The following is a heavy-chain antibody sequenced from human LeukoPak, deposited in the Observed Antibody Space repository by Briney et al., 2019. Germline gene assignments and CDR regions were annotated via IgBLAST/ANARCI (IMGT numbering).Heavy chain of an antibody. CDR2: INPNSGGT. V-gene: IGHV1-2*02. D-gene: IGHD3-9*01. J-gene: IGHJ4*02. Sequence: GGPVKVSCKASGYTFTGYYMHWVRQAPGQGLEWMGWINPNSGGTNYAQKFQGRVTMTRDTSIGTAYMELSRLRSDDTAVYYCARGDYDILTGYYGFDYWGQGTLVTVSS. CDR3: ARGDYDILTGYYGFDY. CDR1: GYTFTGYY.